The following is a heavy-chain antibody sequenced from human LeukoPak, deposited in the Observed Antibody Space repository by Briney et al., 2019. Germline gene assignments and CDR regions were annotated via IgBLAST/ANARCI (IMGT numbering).Heavy chain of an antibody. CDR2: ISYDGSNK. J-gene: IGHJ6*02. CDR3: ARGGAKGMDV. V-gene: IGHV3-30*04. D-gene: IGHD1-26*01. Sequence: GGSLRLSCAASGFTFSSYAMHWVRQAPGKGLEWVAVISYDGSNKYYADSVKGRFTIAGDNSKNTLYLQMNSLRAEDTAVYYCARGGAKGMDVWGQGTTVTVSS. CDR1: GFTFSSYA.